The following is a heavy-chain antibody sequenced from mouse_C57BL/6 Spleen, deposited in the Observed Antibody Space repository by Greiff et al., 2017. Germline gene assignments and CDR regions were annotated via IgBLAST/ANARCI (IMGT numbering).Heavy chain of an antibody. V-gene: IGHV5-6*01. Sequence: EVMLVESGGDLVKPGGSLTLSCAASGFTFSSCGMSWFRPPPDTRLVWVATISSGGSYPSYPDSVEGRLTISRDNAKNSLYVQMRSLKSEDTAMYYCARQGVVATKGYFDYRGQGTTLTGSS. J-gene: IGHJ2*01. CDR1: GFTFSSCG. D-gene: IGHD1-1*01. CDR2: ISSGGSYP. CDR3: ARQGVVATKGYFDY.